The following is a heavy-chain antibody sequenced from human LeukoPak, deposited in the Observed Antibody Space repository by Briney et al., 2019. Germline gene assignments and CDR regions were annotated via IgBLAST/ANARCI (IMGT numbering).Heavy chain of an antibody. CDR3: ARGRRQLVGGLGY. V-gene: IGHV4-39*07. CDR1: GGSISTSSYN. CDR2: IYYSGST. Sequence: PSETLSLTCTVSGGSISTSSYNWGWIRQPPGKGLEWIGSIYYSGSTYYNPSLKSRVTISVDTSKNQFSLKLSSVTAADTAVYYCARGRRQLVGGLGYWGQGTLVTVSS. D-gene: IGHD6-13*01. J-gene: IGHJ4*02.